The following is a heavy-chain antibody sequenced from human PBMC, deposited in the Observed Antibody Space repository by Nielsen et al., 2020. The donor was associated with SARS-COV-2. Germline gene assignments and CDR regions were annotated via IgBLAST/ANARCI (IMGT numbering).Heavy chain of an antibody. J-gene: IGHJ4*02. CDR2: IIPIFGTA. V-gene: IGHV1-69*13. Sequence: SVKVSCKASGGTFSSYAISWVRQAPGQGLEWMGGIIPIFGTANYAQKFQRRVTITADESTSTAYMELNSLRSEDTAVYYCATEGDERFGCGNTSCFPLGNWGQGTLVTVSS. CDR1: GGTFSSYA. CDR3: ATEGDERFGCGNTSCFPLGN. D-gene: IGHD2-2*01.